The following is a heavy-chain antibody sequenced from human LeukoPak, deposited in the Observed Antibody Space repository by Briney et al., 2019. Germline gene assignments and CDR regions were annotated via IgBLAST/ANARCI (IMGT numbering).Heavy chain of an antibody. CDR2: ISAYNGNT. V-gene: IGHV1-18*01. Sequence: GASVKVSCKASGYTFTSYGISWVRQAPGQGLEWMGWISAYNGNTNYAQKLQGRVTMTTDTSTSTAYMELRSLRSDDTAVYYCATGPGVVRGVIYGEDFDYWGQGTLVTVSS. J-gene: IGHJ4*02. CDR1: GYTFTSYG. CDR3: ATGPGVVRGVIYGEDFDY. D-gene: IGHD3-10*01.